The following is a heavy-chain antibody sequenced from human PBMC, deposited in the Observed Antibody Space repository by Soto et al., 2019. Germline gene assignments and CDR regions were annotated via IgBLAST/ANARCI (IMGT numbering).Heavy chain of an antibody. J-gene: IGHJ4*02. CDR2: VYYRGRS. V-gene: IGHV4-39*01. CDR1: GGSVSNSNYY. CDR3: VSQRTSVLTQAYFDY. D-gene: IGHD2-8*01. Sequence: PSETLSLTCTVSGGSVSNSNYYWGWIPQSPGKGLEWIGSVYYRGRSYSKSSVKSRVTISVDTSKNQFSLNLNSVTASDTAVYFCVSQRTSVLTQAYFDYWGPGALVTVSS.